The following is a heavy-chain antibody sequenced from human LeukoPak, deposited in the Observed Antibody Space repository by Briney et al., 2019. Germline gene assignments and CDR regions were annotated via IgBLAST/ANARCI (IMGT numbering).Heavy chain of an antibody. CDR2: IYYSGST. Sequence: SSETLSLTCTVSGGSISRYFWSWIRQPPGKGLEWIGYIYYSGSTNHNPSLESRVTMSVDTSKNQFSLKLSSVTAADTAVYYCASFGSRSWYWFDPWGRGTLVTVSS. V-gene: IGHV4-59*01. CDR1: GGSISRYF. J-gene: IGHJ5*02. D-gene: IGHD6-13*01. CDR3: ASFGSRSWYWFDP.